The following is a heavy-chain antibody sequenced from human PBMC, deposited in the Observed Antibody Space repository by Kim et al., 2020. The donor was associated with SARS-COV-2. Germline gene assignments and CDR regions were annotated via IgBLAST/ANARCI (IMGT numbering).Heavy chain of an antibody. J-gene: IGHJ6*02. V-gene: IGHV3-73*01. Sequence: YATTYAASVKGRFTFSRDDSKNTAYLQMNSLKIEDTAVYYCTRGSPYGMDVWGQGTTVTVSS. CDR3: TRGSPYGMDV. CDR2: YAT.